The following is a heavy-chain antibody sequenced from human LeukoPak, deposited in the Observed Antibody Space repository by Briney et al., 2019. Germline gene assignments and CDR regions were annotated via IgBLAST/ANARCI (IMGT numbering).Heavy chain of an antibody. D-gene: IGHD3-16*02. CDR1: GGSFSGYY. V-gene: IGHV4-34*01. Sequence: SETLSLTCAVYGGSFSGYYWSWIRQPPGKGLEWIGEINHSGSTNYNPSLKSRVTISVDTSKNQSSLKLSSVTAADTAVYYCARGQKVWGSYRYTLNFDYWGQGTLVTVSS. CDR2: INHSGST. CDR3: ARGQKVWGSYRYTLNFDY. J-gene: IGHJ4*02.